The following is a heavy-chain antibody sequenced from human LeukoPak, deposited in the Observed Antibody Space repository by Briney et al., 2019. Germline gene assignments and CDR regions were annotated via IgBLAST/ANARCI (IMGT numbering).Heavy chain of an antibody. J-gene: IGHJ4*02. CDR2: FYPEDGET. V-gene: IGHV1-24*01. D-gene: IGHD2-2*01. CDR3: ATGLRYQLLFWDY. Sequence: ASVTVSCKVSGYTLTDLSMHWVRQAPGNGLEWMGGFYPEDGETIYAQKFQGRVTMTEDTSTDTAYMELSSLRSEDTAVYYCATGLRYQLLFWDYWGQGTLVTVSS. CDR1: GYTLTDLS.